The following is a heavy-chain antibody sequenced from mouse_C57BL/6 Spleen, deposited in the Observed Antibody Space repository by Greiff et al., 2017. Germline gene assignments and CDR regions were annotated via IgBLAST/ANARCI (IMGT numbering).Heavy chain of an antibody. V-gene: IGHV3-6*01. Sequence: EVQLVESGPGLVKPSQSLSLTCSVTGYSITSGYYWNWIRQFPGNKLEWMGYISYDGSNNYNPSLKNRISITRDTSKNQFFLKLNSVTTEDTATYYCARAHPTGAMDYWGQGTSVTVSS. CDR2: ISYDGSN. D-gene: IGHD1-1*01. CDR3: ARAHPTGAMDY. CDR1: GYSITSGYY. J-gene: IGHJ4*01.